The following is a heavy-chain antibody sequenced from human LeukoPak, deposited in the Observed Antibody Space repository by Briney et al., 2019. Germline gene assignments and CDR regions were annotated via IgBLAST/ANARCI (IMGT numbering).Heavy chain of an antibody. CDR3: ARSDYGDYPYAFDI. CDR1: GFTFRTYW. Sequence: GGSLRLSCAASGFTFRTYWMSWVRQAPGKGLEWVAHIKHDGSERYYVDSMKGRFTISRDNAKNSLYLQMNSLRAEDTAVYYCARSDYGDYPYAFDIWGQGTMVTVSS. V-gene: IGHV3-7*01. J-gene: IGHJ3*02. CDR2: IKHDGSER. D-gene: IGHD4-17*01.